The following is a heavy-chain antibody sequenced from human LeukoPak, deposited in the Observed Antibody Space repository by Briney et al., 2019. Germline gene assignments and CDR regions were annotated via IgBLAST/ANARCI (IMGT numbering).Heavy chain of an antibody. J-gene: IGHJ4*02. CDR1: GGSISSYY. Sequence: PSETLSLTCTVSGGSISSYYWSWIRQPPGKGLEWVGYIYYSGSTNYNPSLKSRVTISVDTSKNQFSLKLSSVTAADTAVYYCARDKTGGFDYWGQGTLVTVSS. CDR2: IYYSGST. CDR3: ARDKTGGFDY. D-gene: IGHD7-27*01. V-gene: IGHV4-59*01.